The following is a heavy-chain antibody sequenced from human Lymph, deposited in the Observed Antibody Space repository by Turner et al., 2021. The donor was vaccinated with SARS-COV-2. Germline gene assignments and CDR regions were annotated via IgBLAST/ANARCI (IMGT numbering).Heavy chain of an antibody. Sequence: EVQLVESGGGLVQPGGSLRLSCAASGITVSSNYMSWVRQAPGKGLEWVSVVYAGGSTFYADSGKGRFTISRDKSKNTLYLQMNRLRAEDTAVYYCARDFREGAFDIWGQGTMVTISS. CDR3: ARDFREGAFDI. J-gene: IGHJ3*02. CDR2: VYAGGST. V-gene: IGHV3-66*01. CDR1: GITVSSNY. D-gene: IGHD3-10*01.